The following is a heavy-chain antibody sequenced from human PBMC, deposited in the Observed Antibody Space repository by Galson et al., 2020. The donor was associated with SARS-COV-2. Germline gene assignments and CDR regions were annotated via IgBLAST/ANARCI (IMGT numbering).Heavy chain of an antibody. D-gene: IGHD3-9*01. Sequence: TLSLTCTVSGGSISSGGYYWSWIRQHPGKGLEWIGYIYYSGSTYYNPSLKSRVTISVDTSKNQFSLKLSSVTAADTAVYYCARVSTGATWYFDLWGRGTLVTVSS. J-gene: IGHJ2*01. V-gene: IGHV4-31*03. CDR2: IYYSGST. CDR1: GGSISSGGYY. CDR3: ARVSTGATWYFDL.